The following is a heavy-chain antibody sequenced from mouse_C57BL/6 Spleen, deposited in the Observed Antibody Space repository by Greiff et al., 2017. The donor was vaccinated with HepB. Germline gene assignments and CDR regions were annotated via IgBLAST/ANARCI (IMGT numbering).Heavy chain of an antibody. CDR3: ARRGDYDEDYFDY. CDR1: GFTFSDYY. J-gene: IGHJ2*01. Sequence: EVKLMESGGGLVQPGGSLKLSCAASGFTFSDYYMYWVRQTPEKRLEWVAYISNGGGSTYYPDTVKGRFTISRDNAKNTLYLQMSRLKSEDTAMYYCARRGDYDEDYFDYWGQGTTLTVSS. CDR2: ISNGGGST. V-gene: IGHV5-12*01. D-gene: IGHD2-4*01.